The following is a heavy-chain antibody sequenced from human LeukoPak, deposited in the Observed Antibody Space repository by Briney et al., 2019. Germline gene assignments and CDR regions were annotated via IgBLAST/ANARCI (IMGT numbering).Heavy chain of an antibody. Sequence: PSETLSLTCTVSGGSISSYYWSWIRQPPGKGLEWIGYIYTSGSTNYNPSLKSRVTMSVDTSKNQFSLKLSSVTAADTAVYYCARELWIYSSSWPFYYYYMDVWGKGTTVTISS. CDR1: GGSISSYY. CDR3: ARELWIYSSSWPFYYYYMDV. V-gene: IGHV4-4*08. CDR2: IYTSGST. D-gene: IGHD6-13*01. J-gene: IGHJ6*03.